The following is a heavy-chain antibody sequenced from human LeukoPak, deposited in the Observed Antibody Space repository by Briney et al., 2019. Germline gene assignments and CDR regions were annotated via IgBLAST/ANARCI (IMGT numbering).Heavy chain of an antibody. V-gene: IGHV4-31*03. Sequence: SETLSLTCTVSSGSISSSGYYCSWIRQHPGKGLEWIGCIYYSGSTYYNPSLKSRVAISVDTSKNQFSLSLSSVTAADTAVYYCARNADMYYYVDNWGQGTLVTVSS. CDR3: ARNADMYYYVDN. CDR2: IYYSGST. J-gene: IGHJ4*02. D-gene: IGHD3-10*01. CDR1: SGSISSSGYY.